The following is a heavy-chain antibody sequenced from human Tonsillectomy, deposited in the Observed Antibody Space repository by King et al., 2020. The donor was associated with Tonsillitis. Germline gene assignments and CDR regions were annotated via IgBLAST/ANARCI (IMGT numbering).Heavy chain of an antibody. D-gene: IGHD3-22*01. Sequence: VQLVESGGGLVQPGGSLRLSCAASGFTFSSYWMHWVRQAPGKGLVWVSRINSDGSSTSYADSVKGRFTISRGNAKNTLYLQMNSLRAEDTAVYYCARSLGEYYYDSSGYTEDAFDIWGQGTMVTVSS. J-gene: IGHJ3*02. V-gene: IGHV3-74*01. CDR1: GFTFSSYW. CDR2: INSDGSST. CDR3: ARSLGEYYYDSSGYTEDAFDI.